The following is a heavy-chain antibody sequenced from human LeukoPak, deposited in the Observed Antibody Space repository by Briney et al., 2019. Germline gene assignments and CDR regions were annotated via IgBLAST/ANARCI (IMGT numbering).Heavy chain of an antibody. J-gene: IGHJ4*02. D-gene: IGHD6-19*01. Sequence: PGGSLRLSCAASGFTFTTYGMHWVRQAPGKGLEWVAVIWYDGSNEYYADSVKGRFTISRDNAKNSLYLQMNSLRDEDTAVYYCASAGSGLYWGQGTLVTVSS. V-gene: IGHV3-33*01. CDR2: IWYDGSNE. CDR3: ASAGSGLY. CDR1: GFTFTTYG.